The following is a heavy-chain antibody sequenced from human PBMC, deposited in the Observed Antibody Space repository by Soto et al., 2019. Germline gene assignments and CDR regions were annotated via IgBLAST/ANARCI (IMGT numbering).Heavy chain of an antibody. D-gene: IGHD3-3*01. CDR3: ARVPTIFGVVETEYYFDY. J-gene: IGHJ4*02. CDR2: IYYSGST. V-gene: IGHV4-61*01. CDR1: GGSVSSGSYY. Sequence: ETLSLTCTVSGGSVSSGSYYWSWIRQPPGKGLEWIGYIYYSGSTNYNPSLKSRVTISVDTSKNQFSLKLSSVTAADTAVYYCARVPTIFGVVETEYYFDYWGQGTLVTVSS.